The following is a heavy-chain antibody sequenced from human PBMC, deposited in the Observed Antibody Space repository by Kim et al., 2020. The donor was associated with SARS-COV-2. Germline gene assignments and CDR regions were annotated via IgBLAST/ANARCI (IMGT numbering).Heavy chain of an antibody. CDR3: RGPQGGGMGV. J-gene: IGHJ6*02. CDR1: GFTFSSYG. V-gene: IGHV3-33*01. CDR2: IWYDGSNK. Sequence: GGSLRLSCAASGFTFSSYGMNWVRQAPGKGLEWVAVIWYDGSNKYYADSVKGRFTTTNENSKKTRNRQMNGRGAETQAGNNRRGPQGGGMGVGGQGTT. D-gene: IGHD3-16*02.